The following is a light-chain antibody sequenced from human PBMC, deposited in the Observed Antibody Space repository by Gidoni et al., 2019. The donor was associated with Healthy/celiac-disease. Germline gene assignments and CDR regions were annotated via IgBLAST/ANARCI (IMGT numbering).Light chain of an antibody. CDR2: DAS. V-gene: IGKV3-11*01. Sequence: EIVLTQSPATRSLSPGDRATLSGRASQSVSSYLAWYQQKPGQAPRFLIYDASNRATGIPARFSGSGSGTDFTLTISSLEPEDFAVYYCQQRALTFGGGTKVEIK. CDR3: QQRALT. CDR1: QSVSSY. J-gene: IGKJ4*01.